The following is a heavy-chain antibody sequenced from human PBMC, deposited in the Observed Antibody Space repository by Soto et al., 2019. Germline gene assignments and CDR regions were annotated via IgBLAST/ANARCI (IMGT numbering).Heavy chain of an antibody. CDR1: GGSISSYY. D-gene: IGHD6-19*01. V-gene: IGHV4-59*01. Sequence: SETLSLTCTVSGGSISSYYWSWIRQPPGKGLEWIGYIYYSGSTNYNPSLKSRVTISVDTSKNQFSLKLSSVTAADTAVYYCARVGAVAGLDPDYWGQGTLVTVSS. J-gene: IGHJ4*02. CDR3: ARVGAVAGLDPDY. CDR2: IYYSGST.